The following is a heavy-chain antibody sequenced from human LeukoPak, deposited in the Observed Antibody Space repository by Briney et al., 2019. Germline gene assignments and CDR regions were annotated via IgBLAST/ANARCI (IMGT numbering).Heavy chain of an antibody. CDR3: ARVNNSSWHN. J-gene: IGHJ4*02. CDR1: GFMFSSNW. CDR2: IKPDGSAE. V-gene: IGHV3-7*01. Sequence: GGSLRLSCAASGFMFSSNWMSWVRLAPGKGLEWVANIKPDGSAEYYAASVKGRFTVSRDNAKNSLYLQMNSLRVDDTAVYYCARVNNSSWHNWGQGTLVTVSS. D-gene: IGHD6-13*01.